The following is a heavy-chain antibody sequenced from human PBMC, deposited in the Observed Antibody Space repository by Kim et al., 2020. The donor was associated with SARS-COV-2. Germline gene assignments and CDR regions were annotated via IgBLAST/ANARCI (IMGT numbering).Heavy chain of an antibody. J-gene: IGHJ4*01. CDR1: GDSINSYY. V-gene: IGHV4-4*08. Sequence: SETLSLTCTVSGDSINSYYWSWIRQPPGKGLEWIGYIDTSGGTRYNPSLKSRVSMSLDTSKNQFSLNLRSATTADTAVYFCARDGSPQGYSSGWSPFDH. D-gene: IGHD6-19*01. CDR2: IDTSGGT. CDR3: ARDGSPQGYSSGWSPFDH.